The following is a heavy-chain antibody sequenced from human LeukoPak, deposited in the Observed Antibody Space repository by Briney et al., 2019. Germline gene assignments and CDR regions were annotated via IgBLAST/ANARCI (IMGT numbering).Heavy chain of an antibody. CDR1: GFTFSSYA. Sequence: GGSLRLSCVASGFTFSSYAMSWVRQAPGKGLEWVSSISGSGGNTFYADSVKGRFTISRDNSKNTLYPQMNSLRAEDTAAYHCAKGRNEDGDAALNYWGQGTLVTVSS. D-gene: IGHD4-17*01. CDR2: ISGSGGNT. J-gene: IGHJ4*02. CDR3: AKGRNEDGDAALNY. V-gene: IGHV3-23*01.